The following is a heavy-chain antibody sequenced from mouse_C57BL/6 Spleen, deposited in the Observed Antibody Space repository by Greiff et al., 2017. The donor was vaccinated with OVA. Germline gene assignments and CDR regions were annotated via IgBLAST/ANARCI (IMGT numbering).Heavy chain of an antibody. CDR3: ARGITRGGYFGV. V-gene: IGHV1-26*01. CDR1: GYTFTDYY. D-gene: IGHD3-3*01. Sequence: EVQLQQSGPELVKPGASVKISCKASGYTFTDYYMNWVKQSHGKSLEWIGDINPNNGGTSYNQKFKGKATLTVDKSSSTAYMELRSLTSEASAVYYCARGITRGGYFGVWGTGTTVTVSS. CDR2: INPNNGGT. J-gene: IGHJ1*03.